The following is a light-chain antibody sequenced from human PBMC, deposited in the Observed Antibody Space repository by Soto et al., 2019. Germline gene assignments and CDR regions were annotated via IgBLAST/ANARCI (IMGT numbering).Light chain of an antibody. CDR3: QQYENSPPSYT. CDR1: QSLTSSY. V-gene: IGKV3-20*01. CDR2: GAS. J-gene: IGKJ2*01. Sequence: ELVLTQSPGPLSLSPGERATLSCRASQSLTSSYLAWYQQKPGQAPRLLIYGASSRATGIPDRFSGTGSGTDFTLTISRLEPEDFAVYYCQQYENSPPSYTFGQGTKLEIK.